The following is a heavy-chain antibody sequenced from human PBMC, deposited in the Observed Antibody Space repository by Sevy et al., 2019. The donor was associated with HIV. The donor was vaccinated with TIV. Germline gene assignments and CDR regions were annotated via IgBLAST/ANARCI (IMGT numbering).Heavy chain of an antibody. Sequence: GGSLRLSCAASGFTFSNYGMHWVRQAPGKGLEWVAFIRDDGSNKYYADSMKGRFTISRDNSKNTLYLQMNSLRGEDTAVYYCAKGGDFSDYWGQGTLVTVSS. CDR2: IRDDGSNK. CDR1: GFTFSNYG. V-gene: IGHV3-30*02. D-gene: IGHD3-3*01. CDR3: AKGGDFSDY. J-gene: IGHJ4*02.